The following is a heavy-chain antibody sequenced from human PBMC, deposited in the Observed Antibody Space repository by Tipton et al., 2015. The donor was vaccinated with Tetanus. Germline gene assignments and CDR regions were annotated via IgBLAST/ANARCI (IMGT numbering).Heavy chain of an antibody. D-gene: IGHD6-19*01. J-gene: IGHJ4*02. CDR1: GGSIGNYF. CDR2: IFASGDT. Sequence: LACTISGGSIGNYFWIWVRQPAGKGLEWIGRIFASGDTNYNPSLKSRVTISVDTSTNQFSLTLTSVTAADTAVYYCARPVKQWLVPVDSWGQGVLVTVSS. CDR3: ARPVKQWLVPVDS. V-gene: IGHV4-4*07.